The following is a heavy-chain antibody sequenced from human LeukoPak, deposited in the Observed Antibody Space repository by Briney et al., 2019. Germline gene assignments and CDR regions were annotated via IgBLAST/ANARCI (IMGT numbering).Heavy chain of an antibody. CDR2: IYHSGST. V-gene: IGHV4-38-2*02. D-gene: IGHD4-17*01. J-gene: IGHJ3*02. CDR1: GYSISSGYY. Sequence: PSETLSLTCTVSGYSISSGYYWGWIRQPPGKGLEWIGSIYHSGSTYYNPSLKSRVTISVDTSKNQFSLKLSSVTAADTAVYYCATHGETTEDAFDIWGQGTMVTVSS. CDR3: ATHGETTEDAFDI.